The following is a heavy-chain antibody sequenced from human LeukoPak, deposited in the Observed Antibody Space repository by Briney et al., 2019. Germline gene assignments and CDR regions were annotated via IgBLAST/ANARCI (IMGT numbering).Heavy chain of an antibody. Sequence: GGSLRLSCAASGFTVSNNYMTWVGQAPGKGLEWVSIIFAGVGTYYADSVRGRFTISRDNSKNTLYLQMNSLEAEDAAVYYCARGDRGTGQHFDYWGQGTLVTVS. J-gene: IGHJ4*02. CDR2: IFAGVGT. V-gene: IGHV3-53*01. D-gene: IGHD1-1*01. CDR1: GFTVSNNY. CDR3: ARGDRGTGQHFDY.